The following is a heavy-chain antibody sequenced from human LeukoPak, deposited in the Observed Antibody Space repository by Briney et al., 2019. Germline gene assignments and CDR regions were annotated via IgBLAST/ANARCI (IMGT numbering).Heavy chain of an antibody. CDR3: AKVLSSGPHYYGMDV. CDR1: GFTFSSYA. D-gene: IGHD6-25*01. CDR2: ISGSGGST. V-gene: IGHV3-23*01. J-gene: IGHJ6*02. Sequence: GGSLRLSCAASGFTFSSYAMSWVRQAPGKGLEWVSAISGSGGSTYYADSVKGRFTISRDNSKNTLYLQMNSLRAEDTAVYYCAKVLSSGPHYYGMDVWGQGTTVTVSS.